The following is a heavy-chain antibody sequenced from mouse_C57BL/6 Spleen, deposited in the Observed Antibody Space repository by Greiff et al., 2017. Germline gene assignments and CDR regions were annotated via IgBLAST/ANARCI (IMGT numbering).Heavy chain of an antibody. CDR1: GYTFTDYE. CDR3: TRVPMDY. J-gene: IGHJ4*01. CDR2: IDPETGGT. V-gene: IGHV1-15*01. Sequence: VQGVESGAELVRPGASVTLSCKASGYTFTDYEMHWVKQTPVHGLEWIGAIDPETGGTAYNQKFKGKAILTADKSSSTAYMELRSLTSEDSAVYYCTRVPMDYWGQGTSVTVSS.